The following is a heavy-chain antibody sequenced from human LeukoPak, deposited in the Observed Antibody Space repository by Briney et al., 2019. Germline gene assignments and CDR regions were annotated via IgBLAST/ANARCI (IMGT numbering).Heavy chain of an antibody. Sequence: GGSLRLSCAASRLTFSNYWMSWVRQGPGKGLEWVANIKHDGSEKYYIDSVKGRFTISRDNSKNTLYLQMNSLRAEDTAVYYCAKEGQAVGFYDYWGQGTLVTVSS. J-gene: IGHJ4*02. CDR2: IKHDGSEK. D-gene: IGHD1-26*01. CDR1: RLTFSNYW. CDR3: AKEGQAVGFYDY. V-gene: IGHV3-7*03.